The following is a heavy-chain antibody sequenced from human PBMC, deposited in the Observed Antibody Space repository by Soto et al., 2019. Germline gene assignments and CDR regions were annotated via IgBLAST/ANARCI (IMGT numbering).Heavy chain of an antibody. J-gene: IGHJ4*02. V-gene: IGHV3-23*01. CDR2: ISSASST. Sequence: VQLLESGGGLVQPGGSLRLSCAASGFTFSSFSMTWVRQAPGKGLEWVSSISSASSTYYADSVKGRFTISRDNSKSTLYLQMNSLRAEDTAVYYCAKIVPFDFDSTGYWDRGLFDYWGQGTLVTVSS. D-gene: IGHD3-22*01. CDR3: AKIVPFDFDSTGYWDRGLFDY. CDR1: GFTFSSFS.